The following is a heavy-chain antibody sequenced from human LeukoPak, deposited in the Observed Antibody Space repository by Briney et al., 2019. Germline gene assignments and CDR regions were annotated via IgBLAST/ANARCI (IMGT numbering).Heavy chain of an antibody. V-gene: IGHV4-34*01. CDR2: INHSGST. D-gene: IGHD6-6*01. J-gene: IGHJ3*02. CDR1: GGSFSGYY. Sequence: SETLSLTCAVYGGSFSGYYWSWIRQPPGKGLEWIGEINHSGSTNYNPSLKSRVTISVDTSKNQFSLELSSVTAADTGVYYCARARRSIAARPRDAFDIWGQGTMVTVSS. CDR3: ARARRSIAARPRDAFDI.